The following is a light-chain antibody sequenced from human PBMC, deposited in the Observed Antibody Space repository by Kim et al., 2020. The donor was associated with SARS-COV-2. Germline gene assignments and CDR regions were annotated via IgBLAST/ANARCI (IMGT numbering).Light chain of an antibody. Sequence: EIMMTQSPATLSVSPGERATLSCRASQSVNINLAWYQQKPGQAPRLLIYGASTRATGVPARFSGSGSGTEFTLTISSLQSEDFAVYYCLKHNNIHPRTFGGGTKVDIK. J-gene: IGKJ4*01. CDR3: LKHNNIHPRT. CDR2: GAS. V-gene: IGKV3-15*01. CDR1: QSVNIN.